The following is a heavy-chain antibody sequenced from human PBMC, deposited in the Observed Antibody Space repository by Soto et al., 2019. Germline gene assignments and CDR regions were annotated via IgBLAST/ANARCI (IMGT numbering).Heavy chain of an antibody. CDR2: ISYDGSSK. CDR1: GFTFNNYA. J-gene: IGHJ4*02. Sequence: GGSLRLSCAASGFTFNNYAMHWVRQAPGKGLEWVAFISYDGSSKYFAASVTGPFTISRDNSTNTLYLQMNSLRAEDTAVYYCARGDGYIYGNTFDSWGQGTLVTVSS. V-gene: IGHV3-30-3*01. CDR3: ARGDGYIYGNTFDS. D-gene: IGHD5-18*01.